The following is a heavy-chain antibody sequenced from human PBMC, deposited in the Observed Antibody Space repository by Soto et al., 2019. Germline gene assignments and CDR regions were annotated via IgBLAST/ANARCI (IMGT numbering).Heavy chain of an antibody. CDR3: AREVLWFGELYHWFDP. CDR1: GGSFSGYY. Sequence: SDTLSLTCAVYGGSFSGYYWSWIRQPPGKGLEWIGEINHSGSTNYNPSLKSRVTISVDTSKNQFSLKLSSVTAADTAVYYCAREVLWFGELYHWFDPWGQGTLVTVSS. J-gene: IGHJ5*02. V-gene: IGHV4-34*01. CDR2: INHSGST. D-gene: IGHD3-10*01.